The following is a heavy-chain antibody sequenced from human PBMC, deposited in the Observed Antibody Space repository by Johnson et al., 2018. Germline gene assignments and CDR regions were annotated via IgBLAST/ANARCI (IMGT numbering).Heavy chain of an antibody. Sequence: QVQLQESGPGLVKPSGTLSLTCAVSGGSISSSNWWSWVRQPPGKGLEWIGEIYHSGSPNYNPSLKSRVTISVDKSQNQFSLKLSSVTAADTAVYYCARLGSHYDSSGKDPDDAFDIWGQGTMVTVSS. CDR2: IYHSGSP. CDR3: ARLGSHYDSSGKDPDDAFDI. V-gene: IGHV4-4*02. D-gene: IGHD3-22*01. J-gene: IGHJ3*02. CDR1: GGSISSSNW.